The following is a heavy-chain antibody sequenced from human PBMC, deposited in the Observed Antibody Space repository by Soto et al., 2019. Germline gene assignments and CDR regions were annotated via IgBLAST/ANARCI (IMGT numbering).Heavy chain of an antibody. CDR1: GFFLRDFG. J-gene: IGHJ6*02. CDR2: IWYDGSNK. CDR3: ASPYYYDSSGYFNV. D-gene: IGHD3-22*01. V-gene: IGHV3-33*01. Sequence: PGGSLRLSCVASGFFLRDFGMHWVRQAPGKGLEWVAVIWYDGSNKYYADSVKGRFTISRDNSKNTLYLQMNSLRAEDTAVYYCASPYYYDSSGYFNVWGQGTTVTVSS.